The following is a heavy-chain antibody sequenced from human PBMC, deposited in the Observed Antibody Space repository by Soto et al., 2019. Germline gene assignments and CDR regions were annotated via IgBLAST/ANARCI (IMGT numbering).Heavy chain of an antibody. CDR2: INPNSGGT. CDR3: ARGFEGVLEHGNKHSWALLIGMDV. V-gene: IGHV1-2*02. CDR1: GYTFTGYY. J-gene: IGHJ6*02. D-gene: IGHD3-3*01. Sequence: ASVKVSCKASGYTFTGYYMHWVRQAPGQGLEWMGWINPNSGGTNYAQKFQGRVTMTRDTSISTAYMELSRLRSDDTAVYYCARGFEGVLEHGNKHSWALLIGMDVWGQGTTVTVSS.